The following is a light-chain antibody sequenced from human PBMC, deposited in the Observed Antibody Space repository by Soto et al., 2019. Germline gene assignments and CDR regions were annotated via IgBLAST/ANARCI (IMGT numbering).Light chain of an antibody. Sequence: DIQMTPSPSSLSASVGDRVTITCQASQDIDNNLNWYQQRSGKAPKVLIYDASNLKTVVPSRFSGSGSGTDFTFTISSLQPEDIATYYCQQYDDFPYTFGQGNKLEI. CDR3: QQYDDFPYT. CDR1: QDIDNN. V-gene: IGKV1-33*01. CDR2: DAS. J-gene: IGKJ2*01.